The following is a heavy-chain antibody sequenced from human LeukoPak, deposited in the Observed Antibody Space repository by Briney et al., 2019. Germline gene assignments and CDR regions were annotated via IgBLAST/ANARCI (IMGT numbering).Heavy chain of an antibody. J-gene: IGHJ4*02. CDR1: GGSISDSTYY. Sequence: SETLTLTCTVTGGSISDSTYYWGWVRQPPGKGLEWIGSMSYSGTTYYNPSLKSRVLISADTSKNQFSLRLTSVTAADTAVYYCANRGIYCYFNHWGQG. D-gene: IGHD2-15*01. CDR2: MSYSGTT. V-gene: IGHV4-39*01. CDR3: ANRGIYCYFNH.